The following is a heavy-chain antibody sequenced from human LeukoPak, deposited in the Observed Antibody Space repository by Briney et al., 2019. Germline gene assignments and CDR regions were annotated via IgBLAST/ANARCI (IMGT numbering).Heavy chain of an antibody. CDR2: IYTSGSP. D-gene: IGHD3-10*01. V-gene: IGHV4-61*02. J-gene: IGHJ5*02. CDR1: GDSISSGSYY. CDR3: ARGGRWVGGTTGWFDP. Sequence: SQTLSLTCSVSGDSISSGSYYWSWIRQPAGKGLEWIGRIYTSGSPKYNPSLKSRVTISVDTSKNQFSLNLNSVTAADTAVYYCARGGRWVGGTTGWFDPWGQGTLVTVSS.